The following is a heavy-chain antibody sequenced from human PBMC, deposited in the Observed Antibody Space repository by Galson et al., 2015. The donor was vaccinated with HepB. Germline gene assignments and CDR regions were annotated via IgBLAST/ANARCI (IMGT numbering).Heavy chain of an antibody. D-gene: IGHD5-12*01. CDR1: GFTFSSYS. CDR3: AKDYTPYDGYDIDY. V-gene: IGHV3-23*01. Sequence: SLRLSCAASGFTFSSYSINWVRQAPGKGLEWVSVISGSGTTTYYADSARGRFTISRDNARNTVYLQMNSLRAEDTAMYYCAKDYTPYDGYDIDYWGQGTRVTVSS. J-gene: IGHJ4*02. CDR2: ISGSGTTT.